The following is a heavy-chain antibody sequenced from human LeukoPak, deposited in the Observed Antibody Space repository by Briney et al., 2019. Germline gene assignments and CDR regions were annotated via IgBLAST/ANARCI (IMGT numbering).Heavy chain of an antibody. CDR1: GGSFSGYY. Sequence: SQTLSLTCAVYGGSFSGYYWSWIRQPPGKGLEWIGEINHSGSTNYNPSLKSRVTISVDTSKNQFSLKLSSVTAADTAVYYCAGGPILTIAARPALDYWGQGTLVTVSS. J-gene: IGHJ4*02. CDR2: INHSGST. V-gene: IGHV4-34*01. D-gene: IGHD6-6*01. CDR3: AGGPILTIAARPALDY.